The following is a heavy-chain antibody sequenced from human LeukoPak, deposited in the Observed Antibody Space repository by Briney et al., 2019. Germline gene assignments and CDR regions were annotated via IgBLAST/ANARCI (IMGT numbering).Heavy chain of an antibody. CDR1: GDSVSSNSAA. CDR3: ARRDCSSTSCYGAYPEEMG. D-gene: IGHD2-2*01. Sequence: SQTLSLTCAISGDSVSSNSAAWNWIRQSPSRGLEWLGRTYYRSKWYNDYAVSVKSRITINPDTSKNQFSLKLSSVTAADTAVYYCARRDCSSTSCYGAYPEEMGWGQGTLVTVSS. CDR2: TYYRSKWYN. V-gene: IGHV6-1*01. J-gene: IGHJ4*02.